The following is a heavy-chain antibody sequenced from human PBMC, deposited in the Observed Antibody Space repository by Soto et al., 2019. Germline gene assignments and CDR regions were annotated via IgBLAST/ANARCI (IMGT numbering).Heavy chain of an antibody. V-gene: IGHV3-30*18. CDR3: AKDASYRVSLADY. Sequence: GGSLRLSCAASGFTFSSYGMHWVRQAPGKGLEWVAVISYDGSNKYYADSVKGRFTISRDNSKNTLYLQMNSLRAEDTAVYYCAKDASYRVSLADYWGQGTLVTVSS. CDR2: ISYDGSNK. D-gene: IGHD1-26*01. CDR1: GFTFSSYG. J-gene: IGHJ4*02.